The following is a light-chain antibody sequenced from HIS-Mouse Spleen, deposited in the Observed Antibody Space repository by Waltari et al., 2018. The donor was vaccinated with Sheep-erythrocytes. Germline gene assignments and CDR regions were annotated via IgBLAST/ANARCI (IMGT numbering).Light chain of an antibody. V-gene: IGLV2-11*01. J-gene: IGLJ3*02. CDR3: CSYTSSSTLEV. CDR2: DVS. Sequence: QSALTQPRSVSGSPGQSVTISCTGTSSDVGGYNYVSWYQQHPGKAPKLMIYDVSKRPPGVPDRFSGSKSGNTASLTISGLQAEDEADYYCCSYTSSSTLEVFGGGTKLTVL. CDR1: SSDVGGYNY.